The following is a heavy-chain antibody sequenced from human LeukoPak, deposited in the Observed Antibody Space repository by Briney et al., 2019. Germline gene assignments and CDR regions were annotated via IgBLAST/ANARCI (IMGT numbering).Heavy chain of an antibody. J-gene: IGHJ4*02. Sequence: PGGSLRLSCAASGFTFGTYAMSWVRQAPGKGLEWVCRISDSGDNTYCADSVRGRFSISRDNSKSTLYLRMNSLRAEDTAVYYCARDLWYNWNGGGYWGQGTLVTVSS. CDR3: ARDLWYNWNGGGY. CDR1: GFTFGTYA. V-gene: IGHV3-23*01. CDR2: ISDSGDNT. D-gene: IGHD1-1*01.